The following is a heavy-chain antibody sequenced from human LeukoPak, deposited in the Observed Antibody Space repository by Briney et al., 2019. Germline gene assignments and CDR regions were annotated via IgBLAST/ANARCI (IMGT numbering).Heavy chain of an antibody. V-gene: IGHV4-4*08. D-gene: IGHD3-10*02. CDR3: ARRVPGPQLGDYVTYYFDH. CDR1: RGSISSSY. CDR2: IYSSGTT. Sequence: SETLSLTCTVSRGSISSSYWIWLRQPPGKGLEWVGYIYSSGTTKYNPSLKSRATISLDTSKSQLSLSLTSVTAADTAVYYCARRVPGPQLGDYVTYYFDHWGQGTLVTVSS. J-gene: IGHJ4*02.